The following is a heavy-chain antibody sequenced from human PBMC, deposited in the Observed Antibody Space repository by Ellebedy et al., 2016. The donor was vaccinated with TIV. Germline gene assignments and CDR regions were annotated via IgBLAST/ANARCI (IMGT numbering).Heavy chain of an antibody. CDR1: GFTFSSYW. CDR2: IKQDGSER. Sequence: GESLKISYAASGFTFSSYWMSWVRQAPGKGLEWVASIKQDGSERPYVDSVKGRFTISRDNAKNSLYLQISSLRAEDTAVYYCARDGCWGYSGYDLKYGMDVWGQGTTVTVSS. J-gene: IGHJ6*02. V-gene: IGHV3-7*01. D-gene: IGHD5-12*01. CDR3: ARDGCWGYSGYDLKYGMDV.